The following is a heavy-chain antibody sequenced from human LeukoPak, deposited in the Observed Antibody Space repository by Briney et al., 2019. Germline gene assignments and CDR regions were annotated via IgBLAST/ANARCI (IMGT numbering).Heavy chain of an antibody. CDR3: ARTYYDFWSGYYSHEGNPFDY. Sequence: GGSLRLSCAASGFTFSDYAMSWVRQAPGKGLEWLSVISGGSRGSTYYADSVKGRFTISRDNAKNSLYLEMNSLRAEDTAVYYCARTYYDFWSGYYSHEGNPFDYWGQGTLVTVSS. V-gene: IGHV3-23*01. CDR1: GFTFSDYA. CDR2: ISGGSRGST. D-gene: IGHD3-3*01. J-gene: IGHJ4*02.